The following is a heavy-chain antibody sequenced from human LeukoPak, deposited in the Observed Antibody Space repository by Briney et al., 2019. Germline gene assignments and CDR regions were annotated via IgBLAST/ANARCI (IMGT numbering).Heavy chain of an antibody. CDR3: ARVGDHYHWYLDL. CDR2: LYSGSST. Sequence: GSLRLSCAASGFSVSTNYMNWVRQTPGKGLEWVSILYSGSSTYYTDSVKGRFTISRDNSMNTLYLHMTILRAEDTAVYYCARVGDHYHWYLDLWGRGSLVTVSS. V-gene: IGHV3-53*01. D-gene: IGHD3-10*01. CDR1: GFSVSTNY. J-gene: IGHJ2*01.